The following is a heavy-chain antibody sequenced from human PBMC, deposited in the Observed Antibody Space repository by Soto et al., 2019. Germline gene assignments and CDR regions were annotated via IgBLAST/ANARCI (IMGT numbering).Heavy chain of an antibody. V-gene: IGHV1-69*02. J-gene: IGHJ6*02. CDR1: GVSFTSYP. CDR3: ATSSGSVSYFHYYYGMDV. D-gene: IGHD3-10*01. Sequence: QVQLVQSGAEVKKPGSSVKVSCKASGVSFTSYPISWVRQAPGQGLEWMGRIIPVSGIPNYAQNFQGRVTMTEDKSTRTAYMELSSLTSEDTAVYYCATSSGSVSYFHYYYGMDVWGQGTTVTVFS. CDR2: IIPVSGIP.